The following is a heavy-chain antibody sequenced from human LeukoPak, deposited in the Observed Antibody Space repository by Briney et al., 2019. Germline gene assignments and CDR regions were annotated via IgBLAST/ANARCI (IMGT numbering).Heavy chain of an antibody. CDR1: GFTFSRYT. Sequence: AGGSPRLSCAASGFTFSRYTMHWVRQAPGKRLEYFSAISSNGRSTYYADSVKGRFTLSRDNSKNTLYLQMGSLRIEDPAVYYCARELDGSGSFEYWGQGTLGTDSS. CDR2: ISSNGRST. CDR3: ARELDGSGSFEY. J-gene: IGHJ4*02. D-gene: IGHD3-10*01. V-gene: IGHV3-64*02.